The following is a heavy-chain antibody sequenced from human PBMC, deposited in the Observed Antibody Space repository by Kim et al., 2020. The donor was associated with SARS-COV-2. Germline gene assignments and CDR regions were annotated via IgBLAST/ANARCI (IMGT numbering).Heavy chain of an antibody. CDR2: IIPIFGTA. CDR3: ARTLRYSNTVDYYYGMDV. J-gene: IGHJ6*02. CDR1: GGTFSSYA. V-gene: IGHV1-69*13. D-gene: IGHD4-4*01. Sequence: SVKVSCKASGGTFSSYAISWVRQAPGQGLDWMGGIIPIFGTANYAQNFQGRVTITADESTSTDYMELSSLRSEDTAVYYCARTLRYSNTVDYYYGMDVWGQGTTVPVS.